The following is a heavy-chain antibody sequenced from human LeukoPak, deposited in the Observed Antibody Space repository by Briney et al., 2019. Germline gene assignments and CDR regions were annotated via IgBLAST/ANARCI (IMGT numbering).Heavy chain of an antibody. CDR1: GYTFTSYG. CDR3: ARVVDTAMVTGNYYYYMDV. Sequence: GASVKVSCKASGYTFTSYGISWVRQAPGQGLEWMGWISAYNGNTNYAQKLQGRVTMTTDTSTSTAYMELRSLRSDDTAVYYCARVVDTAMVTGNYYYYMDVWGKGTTVTVSS. V-gene: IGHV1-18*01. CDR2: ISAYNGNT. J-gene: IGHJ6*03. D-gene: IGHD5-18*01.